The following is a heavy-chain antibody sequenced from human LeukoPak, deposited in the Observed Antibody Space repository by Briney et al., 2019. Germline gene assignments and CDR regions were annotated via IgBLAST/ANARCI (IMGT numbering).Heavy chain of an antibody. CDR2: IYSGGST. Sequence: GGSPRLSCAASGFTVSSNYMSWVRQAPGKGLEWVSVIYSGGSTYYADSVKSRFTISRDNSKNTLYLQMNSLRAEDTAVYYCAREGINPKYGRGYYMDVWGKGTTVTVSS. D-gene: IGHD1-14*01. V-gene: IGHV3-53*01. J-gene: IGHJ6*03. CDR3: AREGINPKYGRGYYMDV. CDR1: GFTVSSNY.